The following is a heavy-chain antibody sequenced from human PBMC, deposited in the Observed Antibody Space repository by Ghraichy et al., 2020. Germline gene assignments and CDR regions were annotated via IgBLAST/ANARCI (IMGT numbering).Heavy chain of an antibody. Sequence: SETLSLTCTVSGGSISSYYWRWIRQPAGKGLEWIGRIYTSGSTNYNPSLKSRVTMSVDTSKNQFSLKLSSVTAADTAVYYCARDRHYDFWSGYPRGNWFDPWGQGTLVTVSS. CDR2: IYTSGST. CDR3: ARDRHYDFWSGYPRGNWFDP. V-gene: IGHV4-4*07. D-gene: IGHD3-3*01. J-gene: IGHJ5*02. CDR1: GGSISSYY.